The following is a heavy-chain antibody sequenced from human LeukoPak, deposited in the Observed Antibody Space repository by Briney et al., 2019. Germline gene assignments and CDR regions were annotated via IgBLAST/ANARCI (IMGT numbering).Heavy chain of an antibody. CDR2: ISGDGSST. D-gene: IGHD6-19*01. CDR3: AKDAYSSGWYYFDS. J-gene: IGHJ4*02. Sequence: GGSLRLSCAASRFTFDDYGMHWVRQVPGKGLEWVSLISGDGSSTYYADSVKGRFTISRDNSKNSLYLQMNSLRTGDTALYYCAKDAYSSGWYYFDSWGQGTPVTVSS. V-gene: IGHV3-43*02. CDR1: RFTFDDYG.